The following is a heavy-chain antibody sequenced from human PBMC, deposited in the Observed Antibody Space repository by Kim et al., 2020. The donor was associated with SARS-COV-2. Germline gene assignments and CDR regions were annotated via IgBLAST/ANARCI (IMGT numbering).Heavy chain of an antibody. CDR2: IYYSGST. J-gene: IGHJ6*02. Sequence: SETLSLTCTVSGGSISSYYWSWIRQPPGKGLEWIGYIYYSGSTNYNPSLKSRVTISVDTSKNQFSLKLSSVTAADTAVYYCARDPTGYSSSWYVADYYYYGMDVWGQGTTVTVSS. D-gene: IGHD6-13*01. V-gene: IGHV4-59*01. CDR1: GGSISSYY. CDR3: ARDPTGYSSSWYVADYYYYGMDV.